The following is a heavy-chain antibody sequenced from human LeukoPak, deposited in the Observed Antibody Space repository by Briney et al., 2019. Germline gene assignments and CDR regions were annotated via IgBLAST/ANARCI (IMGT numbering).Heavy chain of an antibody. CDR3: ATAAPASGWYFDY. CDR2: INPDGSEK. V-gene: IGHV3-7*04. J-gene: IGHJ4*02. Sequence: PGGSLRLSCVVSGLTFSRYSMSWVRQAPGKGLDWVANINPDGSEKFYVDSVKGRFTISRDNAKNSLYLQMNSLRAEDTAVYFCATAAPASGWYFDYWGQGTLVTVSS. D-gene: IGHD6-19*01. CDR1: GLTFSRYS.